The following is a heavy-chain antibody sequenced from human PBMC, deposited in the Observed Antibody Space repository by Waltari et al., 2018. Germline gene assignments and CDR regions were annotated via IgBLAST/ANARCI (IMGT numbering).Heavy chain of an antibody. J-gene: IGHJ4*02. V-gene: IGHV3-23*01. D-gene: IGHD2-2*01. CDR3: AKDLVEMALLPYYFDY. CDR1: GFTFSSYA. CDR2: ISGSGGST. Sequence: EVQLLESGGGLVQPGGSLRLSCAASGFTFSSYAMSWVRQAPGKGLEWVSAISGSGGSTYYADSVKGRFTISRDNSKNTLYLQMNSLRAEDTAVYYCAKDLVEMALLPYYFDYWGQGTLVTVSS.